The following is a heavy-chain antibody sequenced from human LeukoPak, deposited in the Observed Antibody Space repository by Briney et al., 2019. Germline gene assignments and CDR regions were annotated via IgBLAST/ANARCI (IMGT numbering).Heavy chain of an antibody. J-gene: IGHJ5*02. D-gene: IGHD4-17*01. V-gene: IGHV1-69*01. CDR2: IIPIFGTA. CDR3: ARDYGDYATFNNWFDP. CDR1: GGTFSSYA. Sequence: SVKVSCMASGGTFSSYAISWVRQAPGQGLEWMGGIIPIFGTANYAQKFQGRVTITADESTSTAYMELSSLRSEDTAVYYCARDYGDYATFNNWFDPWGQGTLVTVSS.